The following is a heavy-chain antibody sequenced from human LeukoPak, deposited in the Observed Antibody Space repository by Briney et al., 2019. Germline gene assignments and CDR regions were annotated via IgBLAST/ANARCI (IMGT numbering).Heavy chain of an antibody. Sequence: SETLSLTCAVSGGSISSYYWSWIRQPPGKGLEWIGYIYYSGSTNYNPSLKSRVTISVDTSKNQFSLKLSSVTAADTAVYYCARGYYDFWSGYYPYYYYYGMDVWGQGTTVTVSS. J-gene: IGHJ6*02. CDR3: ARGYYDFWSGYYPYYYYYGMDV. CDR2: IYYSGST. CDR1: GGSISSYY. V-gene: IGHV4-59*01. D-gene: IGHD3-3*01.